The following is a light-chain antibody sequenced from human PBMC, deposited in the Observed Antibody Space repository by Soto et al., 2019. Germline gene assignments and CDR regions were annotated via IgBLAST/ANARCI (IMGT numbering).Light chain of an antibody. Sequence: IVMTQSPATLSVSPGEGATLSCRASQSVSSNLAWYQHKPGQAPRLLIYGASTRATGIPARFSGSGSGTDFTLTISSLQSEDFAVYYCQHYNNWPPWTFGQGTKVDNK. CDR1: QSVSSN. J-gene: IGKJ1*01. CDR3: QHYNNWPPWT. V-gene: IGKV3-15*01. CDR2: GAS.